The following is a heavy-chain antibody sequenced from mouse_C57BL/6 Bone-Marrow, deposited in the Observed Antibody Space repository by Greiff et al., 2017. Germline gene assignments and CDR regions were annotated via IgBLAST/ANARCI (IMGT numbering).Heavy chain of an antibody. Sequence: QVQLQQSGAELVRPGASVKLSCKASGYTFTDYYINWVKPRPGQGLEWIARIYPGSGNTYYNEKFKGKATLTAEKSSSTAYMQLSSLTSEDSAVYFCAYGYDRYFDVWGTGTTVTVSS. CDR3: AYGYDRYFDV. CDR2: IYPGSGNT. V-gene: IGHV1-76*01. CDR1: GYTFTDYY. J-gene: IGHJ1*03. D-gene: IGHD2-2*01.